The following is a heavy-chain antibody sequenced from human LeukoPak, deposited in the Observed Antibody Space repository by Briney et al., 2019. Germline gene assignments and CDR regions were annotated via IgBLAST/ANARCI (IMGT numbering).Heavy chain of an antibody. CDR1: GFTFSSYS. V-gene: IGHV3-48*04. CDR2: ISSSSSTI. J-gene: IGHJ4*02. Sequence: GGSLRLSCAASGFTFSSYSMNWVRQAPGKGLEWVSYISSSSSTIYYADSVKGRFTISRDNAKNSLYLQMNSLRAEDTAVYYCAKLYSSSSLVYWGQGTLVTVSS. D-gene: IGHD6-6*01. CDR3: AKLYSSSSLVY.